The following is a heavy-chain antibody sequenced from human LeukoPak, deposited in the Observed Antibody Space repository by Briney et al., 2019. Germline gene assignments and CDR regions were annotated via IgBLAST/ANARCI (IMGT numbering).Heavy chain of an antibody. V-gene: IGHV3-30*04. J-gene: IGHJ5*02. CDR2: ISYDGSDK. Sequence: GRSLRLSCAASGFTFSSYAMHWVRQAPGKGLEWVAVISYDGSDKYYADSVKGRFTISRDNSKNRLYLQMNSLRAEDKAVYYCARDLSYYESSGWFDAWGQGTLVTVSS. CDR1: GFTFSSYA. CDR3: ARDLSYYESSGWFDA. D-gene: IGHD3-22*01.